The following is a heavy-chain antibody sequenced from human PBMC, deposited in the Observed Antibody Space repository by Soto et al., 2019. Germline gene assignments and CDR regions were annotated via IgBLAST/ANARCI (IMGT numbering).Heavy chain of an antibody. Sequence: QVQLQESGPGLVKPSQTLSLTCTVSGGSISSGDYYWSWIRQHPGKGLEWIGYIYYSGSTYYNPSLKSRGTISVDTSKKQFSLKLSSVTAADTAVYYCARWWSGSRQGFDPWGQGTLVTVSS. V-gene: IGHV4-31*03. D-gene: IGHD3-3*01. J-gene: IGHJ5*02. CDR1: GGSISSGDYY. CDR2: IYYSGST. CDR3: ARWWSGSRQGFDP.